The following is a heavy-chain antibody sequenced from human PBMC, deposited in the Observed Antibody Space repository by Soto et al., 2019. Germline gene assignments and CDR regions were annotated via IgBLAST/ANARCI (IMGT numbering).Heavy chain of an antibody. V-gene: IGHV1-58*01. CDR3: AADIAAAGFGRRASWFEP. Sequence: ASGKVSCKASGFTFTSSAVQWVRQSRGQRLEWIGWIVVGSGNTNYAQKFQERVTITRDMSTSTAYMELSSLRSEDTAVYYCAADIAAAGFGRRASWFEPWGQGTLVTVSS. D-gene: IGHD6-13*01. CDR2: IVVGSGNT. J-gene: IGHJ5*02. CDR1: GFTFTSSA.